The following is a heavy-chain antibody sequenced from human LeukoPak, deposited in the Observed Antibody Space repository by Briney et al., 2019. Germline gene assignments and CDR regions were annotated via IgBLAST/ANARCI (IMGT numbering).Heavy chain of an antibody. CDR1: GGSISSYF. V-gene: IGHV4-4*07. Sequence: SETLSLTCTVSGGSISSYFWSWIRQPAGKGLEWIGRIYTSGSTNYNPSLKSRVTMSVDTSKNQFSLKLSSVTAADTAVYYCARERFPTTDYYYMDVWGKGTTVTVSS. CDR3: ARERFPTTDYYYMDV. J-gene: IGHJ6*03. CDR2: IYTSGST. D-gene: IGHD1-1*01.